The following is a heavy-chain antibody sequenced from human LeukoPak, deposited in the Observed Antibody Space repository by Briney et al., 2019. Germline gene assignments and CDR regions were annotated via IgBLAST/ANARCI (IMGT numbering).Heavy chain of an antibody. D-gene: IGHD1-20*01. CDR2: ISGSGTGT. Sequence: GGSLRLSCAVSGFTFSSYGMTWGRQAPGKGLEWASGISGSGTGTYYADSVKGRFTISRDNSKNTLYLQMNSLRAEDTAVYYCAKAYNSDPYYAMDVWGQGTTVTVSS. CDR3: AKAYNSDPYYAMDV. CDR1: GFTFSSYG. V-gene: IGHV3-23*01. J-gene: IGHJ6*02.